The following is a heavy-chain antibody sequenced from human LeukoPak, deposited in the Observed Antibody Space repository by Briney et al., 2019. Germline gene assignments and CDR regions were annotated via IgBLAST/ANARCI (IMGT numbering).Heavy chain of an antibody. Sequence: GGSLRLSCAASVFTFSNHAMSWVRQAPGKGLEWVSTISGSGNSTYYADSVKGRFTISGDNSKNTLYLQMNSLRAEDTAVYYCARRGPNWGFFDDWGRGTLVTVSS. D-gene: IGHD7-27*01. J-gene: IGHJ4*02. CDR3: ARRGPNWGFFDD. CDR2: ISGSGNST. CDR1: VFTFSNHA. V-gene: IGHV3-23*01.